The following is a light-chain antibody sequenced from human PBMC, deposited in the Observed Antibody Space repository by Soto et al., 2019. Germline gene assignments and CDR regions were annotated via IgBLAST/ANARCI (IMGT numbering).Light chain of an antibody. V-gene: IGKV3-11*01. J-gene: IGKJ4*01. CDR2: GAS. CDR1: QSVSGH. CDR3: QQRSTWPIS. Sequence: EVVLTQFPATLSLSPGESATLSCRANQSVSGHLAWYQHKPSRPPRLLIFGASDRATGIPARFSGSGSGTDFTLTISSLEADDFAVYYCQQRSTWPISFGGGTKVEI.